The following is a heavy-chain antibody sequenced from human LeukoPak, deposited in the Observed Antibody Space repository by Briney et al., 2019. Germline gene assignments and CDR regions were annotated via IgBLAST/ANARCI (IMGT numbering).Heavy chain of an antibody. J-gene: IGHJ4*02. CDR2: ISGSAGST. CDR3: ARRSEQWTYDY. CDR1: GFTFSSYA. V-gene: IGHV3-23*01. D-gene: IGHD6-19*01. Sequence: GGSLRLSCVASGFTFSSYAMHWVRQAPGKGLEWVSSISGSAGSTNYADSVKGRFTISRDNAKNTLNLQMNSLRAEDTAIYYCARRSEQWTYDYWGQGTLVTVSS.